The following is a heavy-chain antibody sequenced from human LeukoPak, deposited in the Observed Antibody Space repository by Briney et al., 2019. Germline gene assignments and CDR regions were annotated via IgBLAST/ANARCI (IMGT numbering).Heavy chain of an antibody. CDR1: GASISSSY. V-gene: IGHV4-4*07. Sequence: PTPTLSLTCAVAGASISSSYSSCIRHPSGLGLELIGRIYSSASTNYNPSLKSRVTLSVDTSKNQFSLNLISLTAADTSFYDCARESFSSGWYNDYWGEGNLVTVSS. CDR2: IYSSAST. D-gene: IGHD6-19*01. J-gene: IGHJ4*01. CDR3: ARESFSSGWYNDY.